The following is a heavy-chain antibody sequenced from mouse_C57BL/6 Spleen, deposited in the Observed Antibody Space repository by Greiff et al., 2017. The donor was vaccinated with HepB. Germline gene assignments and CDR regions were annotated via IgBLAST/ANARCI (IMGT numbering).Heavy chain of an antibody. CDR2: ISYDGSN. V-gene: IGHV3-6*01. CDR3: ARGGYGNYGFDY. J-gene: IGHJ2*01. CDR1: GYSITSGYY. D-gene: IGHD2-1*01. Sequence: EVQLVESGPGLVKPSQSLSLTCSVTGYSITSGYYWNWIRQFPGNKLEWMGYISYDGSNNYNPSLKNRISITRDTSKNQFFLKLNSVTTEDTATYYCARGGYGNYGFDYWGQGTTLTVSS.